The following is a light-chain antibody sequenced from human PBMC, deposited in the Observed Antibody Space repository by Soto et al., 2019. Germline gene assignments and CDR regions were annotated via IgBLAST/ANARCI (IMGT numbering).Light chain of an antibody. CDR3: QQSYSTLYT. Sequence: DIQLTQSPSSLSASVGDRVNITCRASQNIRTYLNWYQQKPGKAPTLLIYAATTLQSGVPSTFSGSASGTDFSLTISSPQPGDVATYYCQQSYSTLYTFGQGTKLEIK. J-gene: IGKJ2*01. V-gene: IGKV1-39*01. CDR2: AAT. CDR1: QNIRTY.